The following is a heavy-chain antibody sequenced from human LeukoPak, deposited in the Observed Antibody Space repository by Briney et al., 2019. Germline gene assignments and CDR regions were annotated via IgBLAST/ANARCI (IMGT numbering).Heavy chain of an antibody. V-gene: IGHV1-46*01. CDR2: INPSGGST. CDR1: GYTFTSNY. J-gene: IGHJ4*02. CDR3: ARDIISSGSTVTENFDY. Sequence: GASVKVSCKASGYTFTSNYIHWVRQAPGQGLEWMGIINPSGGSTGYAQKFQGRVTLTRDTSTSTVYMELSSLRSEDTAVYYCARDIISSGSTVTENFDYWGQGTLVTVSS. D-gene: IGHD4-17*01.